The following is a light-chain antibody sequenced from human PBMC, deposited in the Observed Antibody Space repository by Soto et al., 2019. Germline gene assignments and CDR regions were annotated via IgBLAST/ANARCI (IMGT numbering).Light chain of an antibody. V-gene: IGLV2-14*03. CDR2: DVS. CDR3: SSYTSSNFLGV. CDR1: SSDVGGYNY. Sequence: QSVLTQPASVSGSPGQSITISCTGTSSDVGGYNYVSWYQHHPGKAPKLIIYDVSNRPSGVSNRFSGSKSDNTASLTVSGLQAEDFFDYYCSSYTSSNFLGVFSTGTKFTVL. J-gene: IGLJ1*01.